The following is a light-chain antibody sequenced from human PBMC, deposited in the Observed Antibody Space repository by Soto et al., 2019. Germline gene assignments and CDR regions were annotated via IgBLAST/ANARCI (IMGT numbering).Light chain of an antibody. Sequence: EVVMTQFPSTLSVSQGERATLSCRASQSVGSNLAWYQQKPDRAPRLLIYGASTRATAIPDRFSGSGSGTDFTLTISRLEPEDFAVYYCQQYGSSLYTFGQGTKVDIK. CDR1: QSVGSN. V-gene: IGKV3-20*01. CDR3: QQYGSSLYT. CDR2: GAS. J-gene: IGKJ2*01.